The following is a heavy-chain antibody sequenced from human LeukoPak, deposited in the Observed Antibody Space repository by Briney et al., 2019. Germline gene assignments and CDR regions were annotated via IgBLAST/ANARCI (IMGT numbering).Heavy chain of an antibody. J-gene: IGHJ3*02. CDR1: GGSFSGYY. Sequence: PSETLSLTCAVYGGSFSGYYWSWIRQPPGKGLEWIGEINQSGSTNYNPSLKSRVTISVDTSKNQCSPKLSSVTAADTAVYYCASTFSSEGAFDIWGQGTMVTVSS. CDR3: ASTFSSEGAFDI. D-gene: IGHD6-19*01. CDR2: INQSGST. V-gene: IGHV4-34*01.